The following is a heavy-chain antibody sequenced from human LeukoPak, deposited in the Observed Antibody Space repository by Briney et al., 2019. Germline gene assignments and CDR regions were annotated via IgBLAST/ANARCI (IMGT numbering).Heavy chain of an antibody. CDR2: INHSGST. CDR3: AGGGIAVARPLDY. CDR1: GGSFSGYY. D-gene: IGHD6-19*01. Sequence: KASETLSLTCAVYGGSFSGYYWSWIRQPPGKGLEWIGEINHSGSTNYNPSLKSRVTISVDTSKNQFSLKLSSVTAADTAVYYCAGGGIAVARPLDYWGQGTLVTVSS. V-gene: IGHV4-34*01. J-gene: IGHJ4*02.